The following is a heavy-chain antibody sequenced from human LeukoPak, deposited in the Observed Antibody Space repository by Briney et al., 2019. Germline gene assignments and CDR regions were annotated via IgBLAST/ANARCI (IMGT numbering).Heavy chain of an antibody. CDR2: IRYDGSNK. CDR1: GFTFSDYG. Sequence: GGSLRLSCAASGFTFSDYGMDWVRQAPGKGLEWVAFIRYDGSNKFYADSVKGRFTISRDNSKNTLYLQMNSLRPEDTAVYYCAKDSSYYYGSQSDYWGQGTLVTVSS. D-gene: IGHD3-10*01. J-gene: IGHJ4*02. V-gene: IGHV3-30*02. CDR3: AKDSSYYYGSQSDY.